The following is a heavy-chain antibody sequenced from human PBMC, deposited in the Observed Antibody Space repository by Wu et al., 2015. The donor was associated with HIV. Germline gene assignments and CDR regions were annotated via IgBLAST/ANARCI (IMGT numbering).Heavy chain of an antibody. D-gene: IGHD4-17*01. CDR2: IIPIFGTA. Sequence: QVQLVQSGAEVKKPGASVKVSCKASGYTFTSYDINWVRQAPGQGLEWMGGIIPIFGTANYAQKFQGRVTITTDESTSTAYMELSSLRSEDTAVYYCARDRTDGWDDRLRPLGYYGMDVWGQGTTVT. CDR1: GYTFTSYD. V-gene: IGHV1-69*01. CDR3: ARDRTDGWDDRLRPLGYYGMDV. J-gene: IGHJ6*02.